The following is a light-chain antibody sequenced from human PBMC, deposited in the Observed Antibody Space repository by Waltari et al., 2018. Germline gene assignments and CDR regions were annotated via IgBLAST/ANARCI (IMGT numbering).Light chain of an antibody. CDR1: SRDGGGYSL. V-gene: IGLV2-23*02. Sequence: QSALTQPASVSGSPGQSITISCPGSSRDGGGYSLVPWYQQHPGKAPKLMIYAVTKRPSGVSHRFSGSKSGNTASLTISGLQTEDEADYYCCSYAGSTTSSVVFGTGTKVIVL. J-gene: IGLJ1*01. CDR3: CSYAGSTTSSVV. CDR2: AVT.